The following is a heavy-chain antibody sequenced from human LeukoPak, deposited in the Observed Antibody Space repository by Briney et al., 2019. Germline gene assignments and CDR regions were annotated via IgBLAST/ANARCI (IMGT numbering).Heavy chain of an antibody. CDR2: ISGSGGST. CDR3: AKTVGYCSSTSCYFDY. Sequence: GGSLRLSCAASGFTFSGYAMSWVRQAPGKGLEWVSAISGSGGSTYYADSVKGRFTISRDNSKNTLYLQMNSLRAEDTAVYYCAKTVGYCSSTSCYFDYWGQGTLVTVSS. CDR1: GFTFSGYA. J-gene: IGHJ4*02. V-gene: IGHV3-23*01. D-gene: IGHD2-2*01.